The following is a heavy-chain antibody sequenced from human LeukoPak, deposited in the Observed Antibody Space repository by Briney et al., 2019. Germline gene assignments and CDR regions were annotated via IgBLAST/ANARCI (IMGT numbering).Heavy chain of an antibody. CDR3: SRDGSGWSRDV. Sequence: GGSLRPSCAASGFTFSVRGMTWVGQAPGKGLEGVSTIPSSGNDIYYADLVKGRFTTSRDNAKNSVYLQMNSLTADDTAVYYCSRDGSGWSRDVWGQGTTVIVSS. V-gene: IGHV3-21*01. D-gene: IGHD6-19*01. CDR1: GFTFSVRG. J-gene: IGHJ6*02. CDR2: IPSSGNDI.